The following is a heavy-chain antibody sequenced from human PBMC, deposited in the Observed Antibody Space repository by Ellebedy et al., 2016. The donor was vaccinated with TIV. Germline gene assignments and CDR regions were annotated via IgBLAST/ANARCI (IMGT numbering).Heavy chain of an antibody. CDR2: ISAYNGNT. D-gene: IGHD5-12*01. CDR3: ARARGYSGYDPPLMGY. CDR1: GYTFTSYG. V-gene: IGHV1-18*01. Sequence: AASVKVSCKASGYTFTSYGISWVRQAPGQGLEWMGWISAYNGNTNYAQKLQGRVTMTTDTSTSTAYMELRSLRSDDTAVYYCARARGYSGYDPPLMGYWGQGTLVTVSS. J-gene: IGHJ4*02.